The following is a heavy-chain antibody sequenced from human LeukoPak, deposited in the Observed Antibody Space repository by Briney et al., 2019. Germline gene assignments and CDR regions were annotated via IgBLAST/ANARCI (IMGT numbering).Heavy chain of an antibody. Sequence: GGSLKLSCAASGFTFSGSAMHWVRQASGKGLEWVGRIKSKANNYATAYAASVKGRFTISRDDSENTAFLQMNSLKTEDTAVYYCTRRGDGDYGDYWGQGTLVTVSS. CDR3: TRRGDGDYGDY. D-gene: IGHD4-17*01. CDR2: IKSKANNYAT. CDR1: GFTFSGSA. J-gene: IGHJ4*02. V-gene: IGHV3-73*01.